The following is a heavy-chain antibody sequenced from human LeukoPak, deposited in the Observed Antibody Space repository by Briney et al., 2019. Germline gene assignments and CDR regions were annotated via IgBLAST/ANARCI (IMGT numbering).Heavy chain of an antibody. V-gene: IGHV1-69*02. Sequence: SMKVSCKASGGTFSSYTISWVRQAPGQGLEWMGRIIPILGIANYAQKFQGRVTITADKSTSTAYMELSSLRSEDTAVYYCARAKKQGTTVTTGWFDPWGQGTLVTVSS. CDR2: IIPILGIA. CDR1: GGTFSSYT. CDR3: ARAKKQGTTVTTGWFDP. J-gene: IGHJ5*02. D-gene: IGHD4-11*01.